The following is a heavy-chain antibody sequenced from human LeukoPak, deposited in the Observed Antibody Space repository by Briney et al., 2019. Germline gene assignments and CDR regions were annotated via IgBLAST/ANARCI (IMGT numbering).Heavy chain of an antibody. Sequence: GGSLRLSCAASGFTFSDYYMYWIRQPPGEGLEWVSYISSRGSTINYSDSVQVRITISRDNAKISLYLQMNSLRAEDTAVYFCARDDPSAATTCDIRGQGKIVTVS. CDR3: ARDDPSAATTCDI. CDR2: ISSRGSTI. V-gene: IGHV3-11*04. J-gene: IGHJ3*02. D-gene: IGHD2-15*01. CDR1: GFTFSDYY.